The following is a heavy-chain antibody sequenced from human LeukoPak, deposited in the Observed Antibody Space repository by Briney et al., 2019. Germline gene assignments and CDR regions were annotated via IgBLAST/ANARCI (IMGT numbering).Heavy chain of an antibody. V-gene: IGHV3-23*01. J-gene: IGHJ4*02. D-gene: IGHD3-3*01. Sequence: PGGSLRLSCAASGFTFSSYAMSWVRQVPGKGLEWVSGISGSGGGSTYYTDSVKARFTISRDNSKNTLYLQMNSLRAEDTAVYYCTTDRGDFWSCLGYWGQGTLVTVSS. CDR2: ISGSGGGST. CDR1: GFTFSSYA. CDR3: TTDRGDFWSCLGY.